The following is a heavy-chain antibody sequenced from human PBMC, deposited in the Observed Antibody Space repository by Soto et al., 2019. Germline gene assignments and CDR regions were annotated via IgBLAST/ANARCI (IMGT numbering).Heavy chain of an antibody. D-gene: IGHD6-13*01. CDR2: IYDSGNT. CDR1: GDSISSGGYD. CDR3: ASTYRSSWFEC. J-gene: IGHJ5*01. Sequence: QVQLQESGPGLVKPSQTLSLTCTVSGDSISSGGYDWNWIRQDPGKGLEWIGYIYDSGNTYYNPSLKSRVNMSVDTSKNPCSLKLSSVTAADTAVYYCASTYRSSWFECWGQGTLVTVSS. V-gene: IGHV4-31*03.